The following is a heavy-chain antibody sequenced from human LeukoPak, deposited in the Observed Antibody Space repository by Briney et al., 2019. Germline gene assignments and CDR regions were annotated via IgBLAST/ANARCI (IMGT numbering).Heavy chain of an antibody. CDR1: GFTFSNAW. CDR3: TTWIQLWLLAVDY. V-gene: IGHV3-15*01. Sequence: GGSLRLSCAASGFTFSNAWMSWVRQAPGKGLEWVGRIKSKTDGGTTDYAAPVKGRFTISRDDSKNTLYLQMNSLKTEDTAVYYCTTWIQLWLLAVDYWGQGTLVTVSS. D-gene: IGHD5-18*01. J-gene: IGHJ4*02. CDR2: IKSKTDGGTT.